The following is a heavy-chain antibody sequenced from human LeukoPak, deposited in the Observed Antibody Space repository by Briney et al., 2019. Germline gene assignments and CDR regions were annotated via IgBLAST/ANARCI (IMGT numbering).Heavy chain of an antibody. J-gene: IGHJ6*03. CDR1: GGSISSGSYY. CDR3: ARGASSSSAIGYYYYYMDV. D-gene: IGHD6-6*01. CDR2: IYTSGST. Sequence: SETLSLTCTVSGGSISSGSYYWSWIRQPAGKGLEWIGRIYTSGSTNYNPSLKSRVTISVDTSKNQFSLNLSSVTAADTAVYYCARGASSSSAIGYYYYYMDVWGKGTTVTVPS. V-gene: IGHV4-61*02.